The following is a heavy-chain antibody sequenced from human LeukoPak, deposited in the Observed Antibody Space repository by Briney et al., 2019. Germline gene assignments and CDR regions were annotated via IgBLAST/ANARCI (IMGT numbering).Heavy chain of an antibody. D-gene: IGHD5-24*01. Sequence: SVKVSCKASGGTFSSYAISWVRQAPGQGLEWMGGIIPIFGTANYAQKVQGRVTITADESTSTAYMELSSLRSEDTAVYYCASRDGYNFGSIDYWGQGTLVTVSS. J-gene: IGHJ4*02. CDR1: GGTFSSYA. V-gene: IGHV1-69*13. CDR3: ASRDGYNFGSIDY. CDR2: IIPIFGTA.